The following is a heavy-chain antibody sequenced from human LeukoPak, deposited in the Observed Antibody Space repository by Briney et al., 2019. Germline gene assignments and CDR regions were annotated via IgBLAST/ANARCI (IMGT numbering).Heavy chain of an antibody. CDR2: ISSSSSTI. J-gene: IGHJ4*02. D-gene: IGHD4-23*01. CDR1: GFTFSSYR. CDR3: ARPTTVVTPTPDY. Sequence: GGSLRLSCAASGFTFSSYRMNWVRQAPGKGLEWVSYISSSSSTIYYADSVKGRFTISRDNAKNSLYLQMNSLRAEDTAVYYCARPTTVVTPTPDYWGQGTLVTVSS. V-gene: IGHV3-48*04.